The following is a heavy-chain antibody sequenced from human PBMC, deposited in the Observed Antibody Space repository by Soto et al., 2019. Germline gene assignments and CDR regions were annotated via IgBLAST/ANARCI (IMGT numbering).Heavy chain of an antibody. Sequence: QVQLVESGGGVVQPGRSLRLSCAASGFTFSSYGMHWVRQAPGKGLEWVAVISYDGSNKYYADSVKGRFTISRDNSKNTLYLQMNSLRAEDTAVYYCAKPSKMVYYYGMDVWGQGTTVTVSS. V-gene: IGHV3-30*18. D-gene: IGHD3-10*01. J-gene: IGHJ6*02. CDR3: AKPSKMVYYYGMDV. CDR1: GFTFSSYG. CDR2: ISYDGSNK.